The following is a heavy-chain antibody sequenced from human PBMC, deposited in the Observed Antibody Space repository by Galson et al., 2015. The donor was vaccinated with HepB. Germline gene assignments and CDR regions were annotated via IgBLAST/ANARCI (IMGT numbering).Heavy chain of an antibody. CDR3: ARDRSGGYLDY. Sequence: SLRLSCATSGFSVSGNYMTWVRQAPGKGLEWISVIYSGGYTYYADSVKGRFTISRDNSKNTVHLQMNSLRAEDTAVYFCARDRSGGYLDYWGQGTLVTVSS. CDR2: IYSGGYT. D-gene: IGHD3-22*01. V-gene: IGHV3-66*01. J-gene: IGHJ4*02. CDR1: GFSVSGNY.